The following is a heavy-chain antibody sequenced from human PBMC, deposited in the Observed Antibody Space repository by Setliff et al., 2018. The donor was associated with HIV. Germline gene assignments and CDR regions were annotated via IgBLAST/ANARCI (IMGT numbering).Heavy chain of an antibody. CDR3: ARIFGDQRYYYGMDV. CDR2: IYYSGST. CDR1: GGSISSYY. V-gene: IGHV4-59*01. Sequence: SETLSLTCTVSGGSISSYYWSWIRQPPGKGLEWIGYIYYSGSTNYNPSLKSRVTISVNTSKNQFSLKLSSVIAADTAVYYCARIFGDQRYYYGMDVWGQGTTVTVSS. D-gene: IGHD3-3*01. J-gene: IGHJ6*02.